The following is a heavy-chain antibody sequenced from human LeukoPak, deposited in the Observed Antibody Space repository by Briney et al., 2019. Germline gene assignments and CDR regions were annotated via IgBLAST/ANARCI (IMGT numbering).Heavy chain of an antibody. J-gene: IGHJ4*02. D-gene: IGHD1/OR15-1a*01. CDR3: ARTIVPPFHFDY. CDR2: ISGSGGST. V-gene: IGHV3-23*01. Sequence: VQPGGSLRLSCAASGFTFSSYAMSWVRQAPGRGLEWVSAISGSGGSTYYADSVKGRFTISRDNSRNTLYLQMNTLRADDTATYYCARTIVPPFHFDYWGQGTLVTVSS. CDR1: GFTFSSYA.